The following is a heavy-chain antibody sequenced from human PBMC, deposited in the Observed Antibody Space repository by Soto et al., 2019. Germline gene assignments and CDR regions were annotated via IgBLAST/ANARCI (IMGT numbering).Heavy chain of an antibody. D-gene: IGHD6-19*01. Sequence: GASLKVSCKASGYTFTTYGIAWVRQAPGQGLEWMGWISANNGNTNYAQKLQGRVTMTTDTSTSTAYMELTSLRSDDTAIYYCARDPIIVAGTHYLDYWGQGALVTVSS. CDR1: GYTFTTYG. CDR3: ARDPIIVAGTHYLDY. V-gene: IGHV1-18*01. J-gene: IGHJ4*02. CDR2: ISANNGNT.